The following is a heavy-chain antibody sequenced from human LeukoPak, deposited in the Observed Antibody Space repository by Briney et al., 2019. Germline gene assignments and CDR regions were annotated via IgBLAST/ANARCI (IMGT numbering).Heavy chain of an antibody. CDR3: ARLQLSDV. D-gene: IGHD5-18*01. CDR1: GFTFSSYS. J-gene: IGHJ6*02. CDR2: ISSSSSTI. V-gene: IGHV3-48*04. Sequence: GGSLRLSCAASGFTFSSYSMNWVRQAPGKGLEWVSYISSSSSTIYYADSVKGRFTISRDNAKNSLYLQMNSLRAEDTAVYYCARLQLSDVWGQGTTVTVSS.